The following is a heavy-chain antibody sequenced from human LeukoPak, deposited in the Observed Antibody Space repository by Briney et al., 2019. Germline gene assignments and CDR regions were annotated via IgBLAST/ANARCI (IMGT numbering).Heavy chain of an antibody. Sequence: GGSLRLSCAASGFTFSNYGMHWVRQAPGRGLEWVAVIWYDGSNKYYADSVKGRFTISRDNSKNTLYLQMNSLRAEDTAVYYCARDLGYCDAFDIWGQGTMVTVSS. CDR2: IWYDGSNK. CDR1: GFTFSNYG. D-gene: IGHD2-8*02. CDR3: ARDLGYCDAFDI. J-gene: IGHJ3*02. V-gene: IGHV3-33*08.